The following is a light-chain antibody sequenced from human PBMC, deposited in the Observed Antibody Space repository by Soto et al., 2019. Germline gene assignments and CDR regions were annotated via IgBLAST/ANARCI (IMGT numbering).Light chain of an antibody. CDR1: SSDVGSYNL. V-gene: IGLV2-23*02. Sequence: QSALTQPASVSGSPGQSITISCTGTSSDVGSYNLVSWYRQHPGKAPKLMIYEVSKRPSGVSDRFSGSKSGNTASLTISGLEAEDEADYYCCSYSGSSTCGVFGGGTKLTVL. J-gene: IGLJ3*02. CDR2: EVS. CDR3: CSYSGSSTCGV.